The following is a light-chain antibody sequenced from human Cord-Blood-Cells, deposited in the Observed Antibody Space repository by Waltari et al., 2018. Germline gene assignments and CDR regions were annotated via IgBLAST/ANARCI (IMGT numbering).Light chain of an antibody. CDR2: AAS. Sequence: DIQMTQSLSSLSASVGDRVTITCRVSQGISNYLAWYQQKPGKVPKLLIYAASTLQSGVQSRFSGSGSGTDFTLTISILQPEDVATYYCQKYNSAPPLAFGGGTKVEIK. V-gene: IGKV1-27*01. J-gene: IGKJ4*01. CDR1: QGISNY. CDR3: QKYNSAPPLA.